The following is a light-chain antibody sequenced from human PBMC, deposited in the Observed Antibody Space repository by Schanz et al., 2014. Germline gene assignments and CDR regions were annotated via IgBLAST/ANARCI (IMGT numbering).Light chain of an antibody. V-gene: IGLV1-51*01. Sequence: QSVLTQPPSVSAAPGQKVTISCSGSSSNIGNNYVSWYQQLPGTAPKLLIYDNNKRPSGIPDRFSGSKSGTSASLAITGLQCQDEADYYCAACSDSLQSWVFGGGTKLTVL. CDR1: SSNIGNNY. CDR3: AACSDSLQSWV. CDR2: DNN. J-gene: IGLJ3*02.